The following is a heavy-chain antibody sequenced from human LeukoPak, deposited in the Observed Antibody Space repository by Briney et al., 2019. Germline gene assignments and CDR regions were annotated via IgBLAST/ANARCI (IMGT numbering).Heavy chain of an antibody. V-gene: IGHV4-59*01. CDR1: GGSISSGY. CDR3: ARGSPLDWYFDL. Sequence: NSSETLSLTCTVSGGSISSGYWNWIRQPPGKGLGWIGYIYYSGSTKYNPSLMSRVTMSVDTSKNQFSLKLTSVTAADTAVYYCARGSPLDWYFDLWGRGTLVSVSS. J-gene: IGHJ2*01. CDR2: IYYSGST.